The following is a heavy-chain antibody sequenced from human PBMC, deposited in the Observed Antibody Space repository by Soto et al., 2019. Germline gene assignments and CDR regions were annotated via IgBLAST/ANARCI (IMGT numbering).Heavy chain of an antibody. CDR3: AKGKGVGATPDGANC. CDR1: GFTFSNYG. V-gene: IGHV3-23*01. D-gene: IGHD1-26*01. J-gene: IGHJ4*02. CDR2: VRSDGDAT. Sequence: EVQVLESGGGLVQPEGSLRLSCAASGFTFSNYGMNWVRQAPGKGLEWVSGVRSDGDATYNAESVKGRFTVSRDGSKNTVYLQMNSLRVEDTAVYYCAKGKGVGATPDGANCWGQGTLVTVSS.